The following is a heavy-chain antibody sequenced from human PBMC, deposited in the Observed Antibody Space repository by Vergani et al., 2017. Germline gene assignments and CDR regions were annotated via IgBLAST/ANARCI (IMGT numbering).Heavy chain of an antibody. V-gene: IGHV3-23*01. Sequence: EVQLLESGGGLVQPGGSLRLSCAASGFTFSSYAMSWVRQAPGKGLEWVSAISGSGGSTYYADSVKGRFTISRDNSKNTLYLQMNSLRAEDTAVYYCARVGDSSGYFAYWGQGTLVTVSS. D-gene: IGHD3-22*01. CDR3: ARVGDSSGYFAY. J-gene: IGHJ4*02. CDR1: GFTFSSYA. CDR2: ISGSGGST.